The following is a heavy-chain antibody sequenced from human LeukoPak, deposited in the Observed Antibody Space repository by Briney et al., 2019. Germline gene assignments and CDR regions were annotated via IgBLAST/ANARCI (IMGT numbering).Heavy chain of an antibody. V-gene: IGHV1-69*05. Sequence: ASVKVSCKASGGTFSSYAISWVRQAPGQGLEWMGGIIPIFGTASYAQKFQGRVTMTRDTSTSTVYMELSSLRSEDTAVYYCARDYSGYDDFDYWGQGTLVTVSS. J-gene: IGHJ4*02. CDR1: GGTFSSYA. CDR3: ARDYSGYDDFDY. D-gene: IGHD5-12*01. CDR2: IIPIFGTA.